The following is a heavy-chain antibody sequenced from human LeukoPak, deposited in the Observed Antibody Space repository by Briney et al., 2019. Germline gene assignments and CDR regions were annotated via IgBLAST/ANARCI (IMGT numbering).Heavy chain of an antibody. Sequence: GGSLRLSCAASGFNFANHAMSWVRQTPGKGLEWVSAISGGGNITYYADSVKGRFTISRDNSKNTLYLQMNSLRAEDTAVYYCAKAPVDTAMVIGYWGQGTLVTVSS. D-gene: IGHD5-18*01. J-gene: IGHJ4*02. V-gene: IGHV3-23*01. CDR2: ISGGGNIT. CDR1: GFNFANHA. CDR3: AKAPVDTAMVIGY.